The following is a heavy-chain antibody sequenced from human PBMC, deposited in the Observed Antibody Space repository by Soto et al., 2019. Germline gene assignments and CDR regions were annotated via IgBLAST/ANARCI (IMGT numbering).Heavy chain of an antibody. D-gene: IGHD2-2*01. J-gene: IGHJ4*02. CDR3: AKRTASIIPFDY. Sequence: EVQLLDSGGGLVQPGGSLRLSCAASGFTFSNYGMSWVRQAPGKGLEWVSTISGNGGSTYYADSVKGRFTISRDNSKNMLFLQINSLRDDDSAVYYCAKRTASIIPFDYWGQGTPVTVSS. CDR2: ISGNGGST. CDR1: GFTFSNYG. V-gene: IGHV3-23*01.